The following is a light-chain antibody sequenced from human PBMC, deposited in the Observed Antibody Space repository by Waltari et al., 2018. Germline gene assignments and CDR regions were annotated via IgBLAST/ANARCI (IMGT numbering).Light chain of an antibody. CDR1: QTVSKNY. CDR3: QQCAISPLT. CDR2: DAS. J-gene: IGKJ4*01. Sequence: EIVLTQSPGTLSLSPGERATLSCRASQTVSKNYLAWYQQKPGQAPRLLIDDASNRDTGITDRFSGSGSGTDFTLTISRLEPEDFAVYYCQQCAISPLTFGGGTKVEI. V-gene: IGKV3-20*01.